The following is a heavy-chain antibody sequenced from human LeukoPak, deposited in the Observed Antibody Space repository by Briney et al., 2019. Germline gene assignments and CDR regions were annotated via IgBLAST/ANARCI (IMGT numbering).Heavy chain of an antibody. D-gene: IGHD4-17*01. Sequence: GGSLRLSCAASGFTVSSYAMHWVRQAPGKGLEGVAVISYDGSNKYYADSVKGRFTISRDNSKNTLYLQMNRLRAEDTAVYYCAREAGEDDYGDYGSNWGQGTLVTVSS. V-gene: IGHV3-30-3*01. CDR1: GFTVSSYA. CDR3: AREAGEDDYGDYGSN. J-gene: IGHJ4*02. CDR2: ISYDGSNK.